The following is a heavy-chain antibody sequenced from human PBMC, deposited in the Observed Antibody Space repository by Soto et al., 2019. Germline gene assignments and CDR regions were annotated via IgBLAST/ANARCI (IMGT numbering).Heavy chain of an antibody. V-gene: IGHV1-8*01. J-gene: IGHJ5*02. CDR3: ARLIEFEYSSSGWFDP. CDR2: MNPNSGNT. D-gene: IGHD6-6*01. Sequence: ASVKVSCKASGYTFTSYDINWVRQATGQGLEWMGWMNPNSGNTGYAQKFQGRVTMTRNTSISTAYMELSSLRSEDTAVYYCARLIEFEYSSSGWFDPWGQGTLVTVSS. CDR1: GYTFTSYD.